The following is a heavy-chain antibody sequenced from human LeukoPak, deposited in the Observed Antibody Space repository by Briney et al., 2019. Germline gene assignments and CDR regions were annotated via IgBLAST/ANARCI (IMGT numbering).Heavy chain of an antibody. CDR2: IIPILGIA. D-gene: IGHD3-22*01. CDR1: GGTFSSYA. V-gene: IGHV1-69*04. Sequence: SVKASCKASGGTFSSYAISWVRQAPGQGLEWMGRIIPILGIANYAQKFQGRVTITADKSTSTAYMELSSLRSEDTAVYYCARASGYYDSSGYYYPYWFDPWGQGTLVTVSS. CDR3: ARASGYYDSSGYYYPYWFDP. J-gene: IGHJ5*02.